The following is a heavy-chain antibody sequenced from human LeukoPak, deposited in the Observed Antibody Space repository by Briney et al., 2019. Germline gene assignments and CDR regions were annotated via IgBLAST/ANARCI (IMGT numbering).Heavy chain of an antibody. Sequence: SEALSLTCTVSGGSISSSSYYWGWIRQPPGKGLEWIGEINHSGSTNYNPSLKSRVTISVDTSKNQFSLKLSSVTAADTAVYYCARRPLKNAVRGVIWFDPWGQGTLVTVSS. CDR3: ARRPLKNAVRGVIWFDP. CDR2: INHSGST. V-gene: IGHV4-39*07. J-gene: IGHJ5*02. D-gene: IGHD3-10*01. CDR1: GGSISSSSYY.